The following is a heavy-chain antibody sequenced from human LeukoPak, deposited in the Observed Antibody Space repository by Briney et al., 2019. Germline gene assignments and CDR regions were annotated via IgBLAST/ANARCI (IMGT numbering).Heavy chain of an antibody. Sequence: GGSLRLSCAASGFTFSSYAMHWVRQAPGKGLEWVAVISYDGSNKYYADSVKGRFTISRDNSKNTLYLQMNSLRAEDAAVYYCARTGRDGYNFYYWGQETLVTVSS. CDR2: ISYDGSNK. J-gene: IGHJ4*02. D-gene: IGHD5-24*01. CDR1: GFTFSSYA. V-gene: IGHV3-30*01. CDR3: ARTGRDGYNFYY.